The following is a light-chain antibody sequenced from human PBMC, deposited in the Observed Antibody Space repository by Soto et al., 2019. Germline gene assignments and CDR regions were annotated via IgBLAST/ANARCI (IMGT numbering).Light chain of an antibody. CDR2: KAS. Sequence: DIQVTQSPSTLSASVGARVTITCRASQSISSWLAWYQQKPGKAPKLLIYKASSLESGVPSRFSGSGSGTEFTLTISSLQPDDFATYYCQQYNSYPWTFGQGTKVDIK. J-gene: IGKJ1*01. CDR1: QSISSW. CDR3: QQYNSYPWT. V-gene: IGKV1-5*03.